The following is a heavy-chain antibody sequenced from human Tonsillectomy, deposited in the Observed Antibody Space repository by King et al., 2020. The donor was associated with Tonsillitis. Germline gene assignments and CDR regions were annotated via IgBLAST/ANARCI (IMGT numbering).Heavy chain of an antibody. J-gene: IGHJ4*02. CDR3: ARAPGFVTTKFDY. CDR1: GDSISSFNS. Sequence: QLQESGPGLVKPSGTLSLTCAVSGDSISSFNSWAWVRQPPGKELEWIGEIFHTGSTNYNPSLGSRVTMSLDKSKNQFSLRLNSVTAADTAVYYCARAPGFVTTKFDYWGQGTLVTVSS. D-gene: IGHD4-11*01. CDR2: IFHTGST. V-gene: IGHV4-4*02.